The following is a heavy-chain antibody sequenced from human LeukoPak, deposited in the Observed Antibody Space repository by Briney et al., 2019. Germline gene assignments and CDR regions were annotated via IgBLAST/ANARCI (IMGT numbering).Heavy chain of an antibody. Sequence: PGSSLRLSCAASGFTFSSYGMHWVRQAPGKGLEWVSAISGSGGSTYYADSVKGRFTISRDNSKNTLYLQMNSLRAEDTAVYYCAKDISITGTTNPWGQGTLVTVSS. CDR3: AKDISITGTTNP. V-gene: IGHV3-23*01. CDR1: GFTFSSYG. CDR2: ISGSGGST. D-gene: IGHD1-7*01. J-gene: IGHJ5*02.